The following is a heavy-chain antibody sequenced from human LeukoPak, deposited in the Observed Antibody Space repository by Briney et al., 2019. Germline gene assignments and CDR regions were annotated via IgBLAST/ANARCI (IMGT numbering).Heavy chain of an antibody. V-gene: IGHV3-23*01. CDR1: GFTFSSYG. J-gene: IGHJ4*02. CDR2: IGGRDGST. Sequence: VASVKVSCKASGFTFSSYGMSWVRQAPGKGLEWVSAIGGRDGSTYYADSVKGRFTISRDNSKNTLYLQMNSLRAEDTAVYYCARGYSSSSPPDYWGQGTLVTVSS. CDR3: ARGYSSSSPPDY. D-gene: IGHD6-13*01.